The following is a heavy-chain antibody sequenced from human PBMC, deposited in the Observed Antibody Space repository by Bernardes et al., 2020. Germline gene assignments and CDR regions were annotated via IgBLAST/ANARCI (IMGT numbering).Heavy chain of an antibody. CDR3: ARDDRMAPYYGMDV. V-gene: IGHV3-9*01. CDR2: ISWNSGSI. CDR1: GFTFDDYA. D-gene: IGHD2-15*01. J-gene: IGHJ6*02. Sequence: GGSLRLSCAASGFTFDDYAMHWVRQAPGKGLEWVSGISWNSGSIGYADSVKGRFTISRDNAKNSLYLQMNSLRAEDTAVYYCARDDRMAPYYGMDVWGQGTTVTVSS.